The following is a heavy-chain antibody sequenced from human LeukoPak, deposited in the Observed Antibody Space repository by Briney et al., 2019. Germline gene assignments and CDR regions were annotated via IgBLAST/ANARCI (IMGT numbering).Heavy chain of an antibody. Sequence: ASVKGSCKASGGTFSSLAISWVRQAPGQGLEWMGGIIPIFGTANYAQKFQGRVTITADESTSTAYMELSSLRSEDTAVYYCAKDETYYDSSGYSNAFDIWGQGTMVTVSS. D-gene: IGHD3-22*01. V-gene: IGHV1-69*13. CDR1: GGTFSSLA. J-gene: IGHJ3*02. CDR2: IIPIFGTA. CDR3: AKDETYYDSSGYSNAFDI.